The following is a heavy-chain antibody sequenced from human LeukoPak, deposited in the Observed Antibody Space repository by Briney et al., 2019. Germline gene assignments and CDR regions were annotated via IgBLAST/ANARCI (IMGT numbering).Heavy chain of an antibody. CDR3: AKDDYYDTSGYRD. Sequence: PGRSLRFSCAASGFTFSSYGLHWVRQAPSKGLEWVAFISYDVGKKYYADSVKGRFTISRDNSKNTLYLQMNSLRAEDTAVYYCAKDDYYDTSGYRDWGQGTLVTVSS. J-gene: IGHJ4*02. D-gene: IGHD3-22*01. V-gene: IGHV3-30*18. CDR2: ISYDVGKK. CDR1: GFTFSSYG.